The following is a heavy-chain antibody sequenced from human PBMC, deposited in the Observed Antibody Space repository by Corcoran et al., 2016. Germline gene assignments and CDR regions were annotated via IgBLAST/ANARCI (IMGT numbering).Heavy chain of an antibody. CDR3: AKVRMGYGFHFDY. V-gene: IGHV3-43*01. D-gene: IGHD5-18*01. CDR2: ISWDGGST. CDR1: GFTFDDYT. J-gene: IGHJ4*02. Sequence: EVKLVESGGVVVQPGGSLRLSCAAFGFTFDDYTMHWVRQAPGKGLEWVSLISWDGGSTYYADSVKGRFTISRDNSKNSLYLQMNSLRTEDTALYYCAKVRMGYGFHFDYWGQGTLVTVSS.